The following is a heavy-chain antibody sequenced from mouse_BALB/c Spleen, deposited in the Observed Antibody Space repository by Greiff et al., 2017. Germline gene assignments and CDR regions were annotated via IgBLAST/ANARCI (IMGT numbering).Heavy chain of an antibody. CDR2: INPSTGYT. CDR3: ARRRTTEDDY. J-gene: IGHJ2*01. D-gene: IGHD1-1*01. CDR1: GYTFTSYW. V-gene: IGHV1-7*01. Sequence: QVQLKESGAELAKPGASVKMSCKASGYTFTSYWMHWVKQRPGQGLEWIGYINPSTGYTEYNQKFKDKATLTADKSSSTAYMQLSSLTSEDSAVYYCARRRTTEDDYWGQGTTLTVSS.